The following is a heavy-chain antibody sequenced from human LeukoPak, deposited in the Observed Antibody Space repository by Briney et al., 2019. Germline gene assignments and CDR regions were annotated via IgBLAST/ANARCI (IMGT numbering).Heavy chain of an antibody. V-gene: IGHV3-23*01. CDR1: GFTFSNYA. J-gene: IGHJ4*02. D-gene: IGHD5-18*01. Sequence: PGGSLRLSCAASGFTFSNYAMNWVRQAPGKGLEWVSAIDGSGGGTYYADSVKGRFAISRDNSKNTLYLQMNSLRAEDAAVYYCAKAFTGGYSYDLMGFDYWGQGTLVTVSS. CDR2: IDGSGGGT. CDR3: AKAFTGGYSYDLMGFDY.